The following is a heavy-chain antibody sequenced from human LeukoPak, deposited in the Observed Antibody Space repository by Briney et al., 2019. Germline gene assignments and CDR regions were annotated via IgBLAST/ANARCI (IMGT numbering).Heavy chain of an antibody. CDR3: ASTTKGRHYFDY. J-gene: IGHJ4*02. CDR2: MNPNSGNT. D-gene: IGHD1-1*01. CDR1: GYTFTTYD. V-gene: IGHV1-8*03. Sequence: ASVKVSCKASGYTFTTYDINWVRQATGQGLEWMGWMNPNSGNTGYAQKFQGRVTITRNTSISTAYMELSSLRSEDTAVYYCASTTKGRHYFDYWGQGTLVTVSS.